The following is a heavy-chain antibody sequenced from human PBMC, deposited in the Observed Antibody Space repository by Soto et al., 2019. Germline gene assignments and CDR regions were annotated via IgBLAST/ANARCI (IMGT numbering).Heavy chain of an antibody. D-gene: IGHD5-18*01. CDR2: IYAGDSET. CDR1: GYSFISYW. V-gene: IGHV5-51*01. CDR3: TRHTSDRYGSEY. Sequence: PGESLKISCKGSGYSFISYWIGWVRQMPGKGLELMGIIYAGDSETRYSPSFQGQVSISVDKSMSTAYLQWSSLKASDTAMYYCTRHTSDRYGSEYWGQGTLVTAPQ. J-gene: IGHJ4*02.